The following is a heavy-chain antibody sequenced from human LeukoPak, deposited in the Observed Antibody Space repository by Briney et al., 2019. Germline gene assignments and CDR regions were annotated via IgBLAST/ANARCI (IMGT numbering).Heavy chain of an antibody. Sequence: ASVKVSCTASGYTFTSYAMNWVRQAPGQGLEWMGWINTNTGNPTYAQGFTGRFVFSLDTSVSTAYLQISSLKAEDTAVYYCARGPYYDFWSGYRPPDYWGQGTLVTVSS. J-gene: IGHJ4*02. V-gene: IGHV7-4-1*02. CDR1: GYTFTSYA. CDR3: ARGPYYDFWSGYRPPDY. D-gene: IGHD3-3*01. CDR2: INTNTGNP.